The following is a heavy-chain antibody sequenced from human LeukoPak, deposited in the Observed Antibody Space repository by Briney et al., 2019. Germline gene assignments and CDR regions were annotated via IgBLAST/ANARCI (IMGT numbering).Heavy chain of an antibody. CDR1: GGSISSSNW. CDR2: IYHSGST. Sequence: SGTLSLTCAVSGGSISSSNWWTWVRQPPGKGLEWIGEIYHSGSTNYNPSLESRVTISVDKSKNQFSLKLSSVTAADTAVYYCARTGDWSYFDYWGQGTLVTVSS. CDR3: ARTGDWSYFDY. D-gene: IGHD2-21*02. V-gene: IGHV4-4*02. J-gene: IGHJ4*02.